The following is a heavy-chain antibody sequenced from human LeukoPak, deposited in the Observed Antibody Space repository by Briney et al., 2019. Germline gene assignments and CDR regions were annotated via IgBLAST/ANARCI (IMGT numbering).Heavy chain of an antibody. CDR1: GFTFSSHY. J-gene: IGHJ4*02. Sequence: GGSLRLSCAASGFTFSSHYMSWVRQAPGKGLEWVANIKKDGSEKYYVDSVKGRFTISRDNSKNMLYVQMNSLRPEDTAVYYCAKDRQLGDCSGGTCYRHLDYWGQGTLVTVSS. CDR3: AKDRQLGDCSGGTCYRHLDY. D-gene: IGHD2-15*01. CDR2: IKKDGSEK. V-gene: IGHV3-7*01.